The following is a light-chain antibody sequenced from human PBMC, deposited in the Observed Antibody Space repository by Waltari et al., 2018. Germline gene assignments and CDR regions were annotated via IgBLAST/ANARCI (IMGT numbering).Light chain of an antibody. CDR2: EVS. Sequence: QSALPQPASVSGSPGQSITISCSGTDSDVGAYDFLSWYQQHPGKAPHLIIYEVSNRPSGISNRFSASKSANTASLTISGLQAEDEADYYCSSYTTSSAPGVFGTGTRVTVL. J-gene: IGLJ1*01. CDR3: SSYTTSSAPGV. V-gene: IGLV2-14*01. CDR1: DSDVGAYDF.